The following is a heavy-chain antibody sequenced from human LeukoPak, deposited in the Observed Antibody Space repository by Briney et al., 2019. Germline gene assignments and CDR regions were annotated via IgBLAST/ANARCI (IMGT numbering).Heavy chain of an antibody. J-gene: IGHJ3*02. Sequence: PGRSLRLSCAASGFTFDDYAMHWVRQAPGKGLEWVSGISWNSGSIGYADSVKGRFTISRDNAKNSLYLQMNSLRAEDTAVYYCVQEGPRGLAFDIWGQGTKVTVSS. CDR1: GFTFDDYA. CDR2: ISWNSGSI. CDR3: VQEGPRGLAFDI. V-gene: IGHV3-9*01.